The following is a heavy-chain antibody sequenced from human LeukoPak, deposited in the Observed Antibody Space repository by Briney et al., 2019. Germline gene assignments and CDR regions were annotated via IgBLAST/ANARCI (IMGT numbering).Heavy chain of an antibody. D-gene: IGHD2-21*01. CDR1: GFTFSNAW. J-gene: IGHJ4*02. CDR2: IKSKTDGGTT. Sequence: GGSLRLSCAASGFTFSNAWLSWVRQAPGKGLEWVGRIKSKTDGGTTDYAAPVKGRFTISRDDSKNTLYLQMNSLKTEDTAVYYCTTDLLGSDFDCWGQGTLVTVSS. CDR3: TTDLLGSDFDC. V-gene: IGHV3-15*01.